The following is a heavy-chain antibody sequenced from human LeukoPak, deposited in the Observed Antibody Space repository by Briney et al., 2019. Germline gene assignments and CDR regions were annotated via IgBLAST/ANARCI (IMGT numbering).Heavy chain of an antibody. J-gene: IGHJ4*02. CDR2: ISYDGSKT. V-gene: IGHV3-30*03. D-gene: IGHD3-22*01. CDR1: GLTFSTYG. Sequence: GGSLRLSCAASGLTFSTYGMHWVRQAPGKGLEWVAIISYDGSKTYYAESVKGRFTISRDNSKNTVYLQMNSLRAEDTAVYYCATTYYYHSSGYFGYWGQGTLVTVSS. CDR3: ATTYYYHSSGYFGY.